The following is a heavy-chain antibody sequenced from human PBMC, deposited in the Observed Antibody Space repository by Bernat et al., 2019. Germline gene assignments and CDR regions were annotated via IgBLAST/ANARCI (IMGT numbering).Heavy chain of an antibody. J-gene: IGHJ4*02. D-gene: IGHD6-13*01. V-gene: IGHV3-53*02. CDR2: IYSGGST. CDR3: ARDRVAAGLYHYFDY. Sequence: EVQLVETGGGLIQPGGSLRLSCAASGFTVSSNYMSWVRQAPGKGLEWVSVIYSGGSTYYADSVKGRFTISRDNSKNTLYLQMYSLRAEDTAVYYCARDRVAAGLYHYFDYWGQGTLVTVSS. CDR1: GFTVSSNY.